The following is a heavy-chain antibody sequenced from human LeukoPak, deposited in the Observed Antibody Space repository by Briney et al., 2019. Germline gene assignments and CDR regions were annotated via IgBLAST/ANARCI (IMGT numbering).Heavy chain of an antibody. CDR3: ARVKYSYGYSDY. CDR1: GVSISSSSYY. Sequence: SETLSLTCTVSGVSISSSSYYWGWIRQPPGKGLEWIGEINHSGSTNYNPSLKSRVTISVDTSKNQFSLKLSSVTAADTAVYYCARVKYSYGYSDYWGQGTLVTVSS. CDR2: INHSGST. V-gene: IGHV4-39*07. J-gene: IGHJ4*02. D-gene: IGHD5-18*01.